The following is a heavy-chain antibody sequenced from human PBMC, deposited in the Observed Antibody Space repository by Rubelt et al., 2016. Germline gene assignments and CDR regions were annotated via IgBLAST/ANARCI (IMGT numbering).Heavy chain of an antibody. V-gene: IGHV4-34*01. J-gene: IGHJ5*02. Sequence: QVQLQQWGAGLLKPSETLSLTCAVYGGSFSGYYWSWIRQPPGKGLEWIGEINHSGSTNYNPSLKDRVTISVDKSKNQVSLKLSSVTAADTAVYYCARVVGAKIPWGQGTLVTVSS. D-gene: IGHD1-26*01. CDR1: GGSFSGYY. CDR3: ARVVGAKIP. CDR2: INHSGST.